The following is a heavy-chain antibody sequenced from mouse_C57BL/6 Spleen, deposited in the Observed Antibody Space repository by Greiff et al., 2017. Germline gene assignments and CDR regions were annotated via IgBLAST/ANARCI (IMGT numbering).Heavy chain of an antibody. D-gene: IGHD2-1*01. CDR1: GFTFSDYG. J-gene: IGHJ4*01. CDR2: ISSGSSTI. Sequence: EVQLVESGGGLVKPGGSLKLSCAASGFTFSDYGMHWVRQAPEKGLEWVAYISSGSSTIYYADTVKGRFTISRDNAKNTLFLQMTSLRSEDTAMYYCARGRYGNTYYYAMDYWGQGTSVTVSS. V-gene: IGHV5-17*01. CDR3: ARGRYGNTYYYAMDY.